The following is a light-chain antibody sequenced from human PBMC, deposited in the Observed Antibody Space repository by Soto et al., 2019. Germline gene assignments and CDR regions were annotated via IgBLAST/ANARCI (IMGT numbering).Light chain of an antibody. CDR1: QGIGSY. J-gene: IGKJ4*01. CDR3: QQLNNYPLT. V-gene: IGKV1-9*01. CDR2: AAS. Sequence: DIQLTQSPSLLSASLVXXVTXTCRASQGIGSYLAWYQQKPGKAPRXXIYAASTLQSGVPSRFSGSGSDTEFTLTISSLQPEDFATYYCQQLNNYPLTFGGGTKVDIK.